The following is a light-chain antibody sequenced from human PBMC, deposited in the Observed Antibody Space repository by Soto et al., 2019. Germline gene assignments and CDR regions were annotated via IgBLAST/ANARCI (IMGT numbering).Light chain of an antibody. CDR3: QSYDSSLGGNYV. V-gene: IGLV1-40*01. Sequence: QSLLSHPPSVSGAPGQRVTISCTGSSSNIGAGYDAHWFQQVPGTATKLLIYGSTNRPSGVPDRFSGSKSGTSASLAITGLQAEDEADYYCQSYDSSLGGNYVFGTGTKVTVL. J-gene: IGLJ1*01. CDR2: GST. CDR1: SSNIGAGYD.